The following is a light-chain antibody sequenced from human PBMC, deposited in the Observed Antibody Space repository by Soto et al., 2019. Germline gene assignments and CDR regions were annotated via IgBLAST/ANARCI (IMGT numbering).Light chain of an antibody. CDR1: QSVNIY. Sequence: EIVMTQSPATLSVSPGERATLSCRASQSVNIYLAWYQQKPGQAPRLLIYDASNRATGIPARFSGSGSGTDFTLTISSLEPEDFAVYYCQQRSNWSWTFGQGTKVDIK. V-gene: IGKV3-11*01. J-gene: IGKJ1*01. CDR3: QQRSNWSWT. CDR2: DAS.